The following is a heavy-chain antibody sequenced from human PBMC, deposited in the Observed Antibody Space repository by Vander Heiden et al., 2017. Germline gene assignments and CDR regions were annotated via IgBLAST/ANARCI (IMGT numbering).Heavy chain of an antibody. Sequence: QVQLQQWGAGLLKPSETLSLTCAVYGGSFSGYYWSWLRQPPGKGLEWIGEINHSGSTNYNPSLKSRVTISVDTSKNQFSLKLSSVTAADTAVYYCARVRRPYCSGGSCYSRGMDVWGQGTTVTVSS. CDR2: INHSGST. CDR1: GGSFSGYY. CDR3: ARVRRPYCSGGSCYSRGMDV. J-gene: IGHJ6*02. D-gene: IGHD2-15*01. V-gene: IGHV4-34*01.